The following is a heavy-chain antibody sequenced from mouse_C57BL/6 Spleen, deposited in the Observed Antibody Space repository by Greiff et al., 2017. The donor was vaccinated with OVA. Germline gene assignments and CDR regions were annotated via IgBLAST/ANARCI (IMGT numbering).Heavy chain of an antibody. CDR3: VRLDDGYYPPFDD. D-gene: IGHD2-3*01. V-gene: IGHV1-72*01. J-gene: IGHJ2*01. CDR2: IDPNSGGT. CDR1: GYTFTSYW. Sequence: QVQLQQPGAELVKPGASVKLSCKASGYTFTSYWMHWVKQRPGRGLEWIGRIDPNSGGTKYNEKFKSKATLTVDKPSSTAYMPLSSLTSEASAVYYSVRLDDGYYPPFDDWGKGTTLTVSS.